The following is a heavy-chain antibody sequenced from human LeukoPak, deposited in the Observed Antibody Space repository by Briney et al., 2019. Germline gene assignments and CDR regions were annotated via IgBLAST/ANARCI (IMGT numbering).Heavy chain of an antibody. CDR2: INPNSGGT. V-gene: IGHV1-2*02. Sequence: GASVKVSCKASGYPVIGNYIHWVRQAPGQGLEWMGWINPNSGGTQYSQKFQGRVTPTRDTSITTGYMELSGLTSDDTAVYYCASLSYYDLSGYFYWGQGTLVTVSS. D-gene: IGHD3-22*01. CDR1: GYPVIGNY. CDR3: ASLSYYDLSGYFY. J-gene: IGHJ4*02.